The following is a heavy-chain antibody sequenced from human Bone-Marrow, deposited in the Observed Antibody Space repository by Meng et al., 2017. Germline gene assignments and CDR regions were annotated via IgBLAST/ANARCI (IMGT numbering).Heavy chain of an antibody. Sequence: LGGVGGGLVKPGGSLRLSCAASGFTFSSYSMNWVRQAPGKGLEWVSSISSSSSYIYYADSVKGRFTISRDNAKNSLYLQMNSLRAEDTAVYYCARDASWYAPFDYWGQGTLAPSPQ. V-gene: IGHV3-21*01. CDR3: ARDASWYAPFDY. CDR2: ISSSSSYI. J-gene: IGHJ4*02. CDR1: GFTFSSYS. D-gene: IGHD6-13*01.